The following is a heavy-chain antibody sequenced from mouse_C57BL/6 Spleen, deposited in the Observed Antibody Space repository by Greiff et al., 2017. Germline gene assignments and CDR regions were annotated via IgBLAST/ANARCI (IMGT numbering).Heavy chain of an antibody. CDR3: ARYDYDKEAYFDY. V-gene: IGHV1-54*01. CDR1: GYAFTNYL. CDR2: INPGSGGT. D-gene: IGHD2-4*01. Sequence: QVQLQQSGAELVRPGTSVKVSCKASGYAFTNYLIEWVKQRPGQGLEWIGVINPGSGGTNYNEKFKGKATLTADKSSSTAYMQLSSLTSEDSAVYFCARYDYDKEAYFDYWGQGTTLTVSS. J-gene: IGHJ2*01.